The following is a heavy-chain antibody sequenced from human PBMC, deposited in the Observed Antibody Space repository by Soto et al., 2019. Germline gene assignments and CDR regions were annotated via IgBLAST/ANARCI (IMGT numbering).Heavy chain of an antibody. J-gene: IGHJ4*02. D-gene: IGHD4-4*01. Sequence: WGSLRFSCTPSGFTFSSYAMSWVRQAPGKGLEWVSAISGSGGSTYYADSVKGRFTISRDNSKNTLYLQMNSLRAEDTAVYYCAKAPDYSNPSGDFDYWGQGTLVTVSS. CDR1: GFTFSSYA. CDR3: AKAPDYSNPSGDFDY. V-gene: IGHV3-23*01. CDR2: ISGSGGST.